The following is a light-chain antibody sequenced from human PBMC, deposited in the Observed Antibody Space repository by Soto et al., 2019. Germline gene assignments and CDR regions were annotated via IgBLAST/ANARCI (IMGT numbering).Light chain of an antibody. V-gene: IGLV2-11*01. CDR1: SSDVGGYSY. CDR3: CSYTGSYSYV. Sequence: QSVLTQPHSVSGSPGQSVNISCTGTSSDVGGYSYVSWYQQHPGKAPQLIIYDVTERPSGVPDRFSGSKSGNTASLTISGLQAEDEADYYCCSYTGSYSYVFGIGTKVTVL. J-gene: IGLJ1*01. CDR2: DVT.